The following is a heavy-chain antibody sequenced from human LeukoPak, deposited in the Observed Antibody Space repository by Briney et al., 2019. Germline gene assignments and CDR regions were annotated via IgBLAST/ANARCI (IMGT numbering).Heavy chain of an antibody. J-gene: IGHJ6*02. CDR3: ARAGSYYYYYGMDV. V-gene: IGHV3-30*04. Sequence: GGSLRLSCAASGFTFSSYAMHWVRQAPGKGLEWVAVISYDGSNKYYADSVKGRFTISRDNSKNTLYLQMNSLRAEDTAVYYCARAGSYYYYYGMDVWGQGTTVTVSS. CDR2: ISYDGSNK. CDR1: GFTFSSYA.